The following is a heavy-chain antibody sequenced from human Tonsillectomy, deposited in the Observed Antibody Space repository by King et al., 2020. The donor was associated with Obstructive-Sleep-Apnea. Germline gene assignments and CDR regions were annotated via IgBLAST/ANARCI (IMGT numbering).Heavy chain of an antibody. CDR3: ARFSMAGVH. V-gene: IGHV5-10-1*03. D-gene: IGHD2/OR15-2a*01. CDR2: IDPRDSYT. CDR1: GYNLTNSF. Sequence: QLVQSGPVMKRPGVSLRISCKGSGYNLTNSFITWVRQTPGKGLECGGQIDPRDSYTDYSPSFQGRVTISIDNSITTAYLQWSSLRASDTAIYYCARFSMAGVHWGQGTLVTVSS. J-gene: IGHJ4*02.